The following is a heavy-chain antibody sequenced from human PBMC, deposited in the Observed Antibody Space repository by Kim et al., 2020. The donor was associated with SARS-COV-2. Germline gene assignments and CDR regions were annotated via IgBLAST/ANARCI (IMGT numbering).Heavy chain of an antibody. V-gene: IGHV5-51*01. J-gene: IGHJ4*02. CDR2: YAGDSDT. CDR3: ARIGDY. Sequence: YAGDSDTRYGPSFQGQVTISADKSISTAYLQWSSLKASDTAMYYCARIGDYWGQGTLVTVSS. D-gene: IGHD2-15*01.